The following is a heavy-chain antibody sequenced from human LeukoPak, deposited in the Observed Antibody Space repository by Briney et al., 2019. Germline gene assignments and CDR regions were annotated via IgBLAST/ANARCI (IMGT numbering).Heavy chain of an antibody. CDR1: GYTFTGYY. J-gene: IGHJ4*02. V-gene: IGHV1-2*06. Sequence: ASVKVSCKASGYTFTGYYMHWVRQAPGQGLEWMGRINPNSGGTNYAQKFQGRVTMTRDTSISTACMELSRLRSDDTAVYYCARVPGGYSSSWYDPFYFDYWGQGTLVTVSS. CDR2: INPNSGGT. D-gene: IGHD6-13*01. CDR3: ARVPGGYSSSWYDPFYFDY.